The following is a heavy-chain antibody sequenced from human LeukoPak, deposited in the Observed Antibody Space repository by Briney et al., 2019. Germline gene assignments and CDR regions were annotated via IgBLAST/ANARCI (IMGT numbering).Heavy chain of an antibody. CDR1: GGSISSYY. CDR3: ARVNYDILTGYWNGGAPKLEYYFDY. J-gene: IGHJ4*02. CDR2: IYYSGST. Sequence: SETLSLTCTVSGGSISSYYWSWIRQPPGKGLEWIGYIYYSGSTNYNPSLKSRVTISVDTSKNQFSLKLSSVTAADTAVYYCARVNYDILTGYWNGGAPKLEYYFDYWGQGTLVTVSS. V-gene: IGHV4-59*01. D-gene: IGHD3-9*01.